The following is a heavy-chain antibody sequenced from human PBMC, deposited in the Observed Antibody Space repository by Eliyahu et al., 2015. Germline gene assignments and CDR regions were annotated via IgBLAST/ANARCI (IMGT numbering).Heavy chain of an antibody. D-gene: IGHD4-23*01. V-gene: IGHV6-1*01. CDR2: TYFRSTWYH. Sequence: QVQLQQSGPGLVRPSQSLSLTCDXSGDSVTSNSAAWXWVRQSPSRGLEWLGRTYFRSTWYHDYAASVISRISIAADTSKNQFSLQLISVTPEDTAVYYCARDHYGVKLDYWGQGTLVTVSS. CDR3: ARDHYGVKLDY. J-gene: IGHJ4*02. CDR1: GDSVTSNSAA.